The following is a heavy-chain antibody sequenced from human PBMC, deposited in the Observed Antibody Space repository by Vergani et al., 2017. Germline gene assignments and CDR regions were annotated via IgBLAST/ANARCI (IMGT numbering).Heavy chain of an antibody. CDR3: AESSYQLLDAAMDV. J-gene: IGHJ6*04. CDR2: ISGSRGST. CDR1: GFTFSSYA. Sequence: EVQLLESGGGLVQPGGSLRLSCAASGFTFSSYAMSWVRQAPGKGLEWVSAISGSRGSTYYADSVKGRFTITRDNSKNTLYLQMNSLRAEDTAVYYCAESSYQLLDAAMDVWGKGTTVTVSS. V-gene: IGHV3-23*01. D-gene: IGHD2-2*01.